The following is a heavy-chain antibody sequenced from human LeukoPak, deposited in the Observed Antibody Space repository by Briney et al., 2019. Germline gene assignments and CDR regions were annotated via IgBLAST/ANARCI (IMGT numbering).Heavy chain of an antibody. D-gene: IGHD3-22*01. CDR1: GFTFSSYW. Sequence: GGSLRLSCAASGFTFSSYWMHWVRQAPGKGLVWVSRINTDGSSTSYADSVKGRFTISRDNAKNTLYLQMNSLRAEDTAVYYCAKSRHLDDSGWYFFDDWGQGVQVTVSS. V-gene: IGHV3-74*01. CDR2: INTDGSST. J-gene: IGHJ4*02. CDR3: AKSRHLDDSGWYFFDD.